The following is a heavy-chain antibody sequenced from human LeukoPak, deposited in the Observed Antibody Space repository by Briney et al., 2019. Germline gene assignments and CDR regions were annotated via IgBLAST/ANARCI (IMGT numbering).Heavy chain of an antibody. CDR3: ARGLPRYFDY. CDR1: GGSISSYY. D-gene: IGHD5-12*01. CDR2: IYYSGST. J-gene: IGHJ4*02. V-gene: IGHV4-59*01. Sequence: SETLSLTCTVSGGSISSYYWSWIRQPPGKGPEWIGYIYYSGSTNYNPSLKSRVTISVDTSKNQFSLKLSSVTAADTAVYYCARGLPRYFDYWGQGTLVTVSS.